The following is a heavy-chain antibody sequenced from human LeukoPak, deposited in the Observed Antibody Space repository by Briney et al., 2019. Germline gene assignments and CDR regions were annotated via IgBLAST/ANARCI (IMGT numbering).Heavy chain of an antibody. Sequence: GRSLRLSCAASGFTFSSYAMHWVRQAPGKGLEWVAVISYDGSNKYYADSVKGRFTISRDNSKNTLYLQMNSLRAEDTAVYYCARVYCTNGVCYTTRGYFDYWGQGTLVTVSS. J-gene: IGHJ4*02. V-gene: IGHV3-30-3*01. CDR1: GFTFSSYA. CDR2: ISYDGSNK. D-gene: IGHD2-8*01. CDR3: ARVYCTNGVCYTTRGYFDY.